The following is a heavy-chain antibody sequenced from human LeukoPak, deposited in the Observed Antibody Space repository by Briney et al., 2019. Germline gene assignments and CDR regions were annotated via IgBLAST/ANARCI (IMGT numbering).Heavy chain of an antibody. D-gene: IGHD3-10*01. CDR1: GFTFSSYG. V-gene: IGHV3-23*01. Sequence: AGGTLRLPCAASGFTFSSYGMSWVRQAPGKGLEWVSAISGSGGSTYYADSVKGRFTISRDNSKNTLYLQMNSLRAEDTAVYYCAKELTTVRGVMAPGGFDYWGQGTLVTVSS. CDR2: ISGSGGST. J-gene: IGHJ4*02. CDR3: AKELTTVRGVMAPGGFDY.